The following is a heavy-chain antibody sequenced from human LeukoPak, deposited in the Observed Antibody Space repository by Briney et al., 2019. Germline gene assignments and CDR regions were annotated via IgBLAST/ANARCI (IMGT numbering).Heavy chain of an antibody. CDR2: IFSSEST. J-gene: IGHJ3*02. CDR3: ARAPLTVKDAFDI. Sequence: KPSETLSLTCTVSGGSISSYYWSWIRQPAGKGLEWIGRIFSSESTNYSPSLKGRVTMSLDTSKSQFSLRLSSVTAADTAVYYCARAPLTVKDAFDIWGQGTMVTVSS. V-gene: IGHV4-4*07. CDR1: GGSISSYY. D-gene: IGHD4-11*01.